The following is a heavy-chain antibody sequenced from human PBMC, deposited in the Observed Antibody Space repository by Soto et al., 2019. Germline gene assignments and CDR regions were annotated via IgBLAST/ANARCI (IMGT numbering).Heavy chain of an antibody. Sequence: QVQLVQSGAEVTKPGSSVKVSCKASGGTFSSYAISWVRQAPGQGLVWLGGIIPIFGTANYAQNFQGRVTVTADDSTSTAYMELSSLRSEDTAVYYCARAGGDGDYLFDYWGQGTLVTVSS. CDR2: IIPIFGTA. V-gene: IGHV1-69*01. J-gene: IGHJ4*02. CDR1: GGTFSSYA. D-gene: IGHD4-17*01. CDR3: ARAGGDGDYLFDY.